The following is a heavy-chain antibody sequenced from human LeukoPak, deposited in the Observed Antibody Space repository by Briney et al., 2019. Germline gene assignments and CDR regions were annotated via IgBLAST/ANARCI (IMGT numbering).Heavy chain of an antibody. CDR2: IYYSGST. Sequence: PSETLSLTCTVSGGSISSYYWSWIRQPPGKGLEWIGYIYYSGSTNYNPSLKSRVTISVDTSKNQFSLKLSSVTAADTAVYYCARSLAAAGFDIWGQGTMVTVSS. V-gene: IGHV4-59*12. CDR1: GGSISSYY. J-gene: IGHJ3*02. CDR3: ARSLAAAGFDI. D-gene: IGHD6-13*01.